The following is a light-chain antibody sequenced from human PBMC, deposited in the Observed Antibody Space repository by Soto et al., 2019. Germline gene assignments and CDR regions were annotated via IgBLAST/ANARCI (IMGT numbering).Light chain of an antibody. J-gene: IGLJ1*01. CDR1: NSDVGGYDY. Sequence: QSSLTQPASVSGSPGQSITISCTGTNSDVGGYDYVSWYQQYPGKAPKVIIYEVSNRPSGISNRFSGSKSGNMASLTISGLQAVDEADYYCSSYPGTATRVVGNGTKVTVL. CDR2: EVS. V-gene: IGLV2-14*01. CDR3: SSYPGTATRV.